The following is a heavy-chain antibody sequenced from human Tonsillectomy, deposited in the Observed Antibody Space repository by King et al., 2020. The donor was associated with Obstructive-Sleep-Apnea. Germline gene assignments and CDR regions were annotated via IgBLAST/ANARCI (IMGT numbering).Heavy chain of an antibody. Sequence: VQLQESGPGLVKPSETLSLTCTVSGGSISSYYWSWIRQPPGKGLEWIGYIYYSGNTNYNPSLKSRVTISVDTSKNQFSLKLSSVTAADTAVYYCARGISVGYCSSTSCLNWFDPWGRGTLVTVSS. CDR2: IYYSGNT. V-gene: IGHV4-59*08. CDR3: ARGISVGYCSSTSCLNWFDP. D-gene: IGHD2-2*01. J-gene: IGHJ5*02. CDR1: GGSISSYY.